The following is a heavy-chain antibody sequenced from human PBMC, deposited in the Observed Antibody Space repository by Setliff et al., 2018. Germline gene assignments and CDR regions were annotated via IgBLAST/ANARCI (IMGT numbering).Heavy chain of an antibody. J-gene: IGHJ4*02. D-gene: IGHD2-8*01. CDR1: GYTFSNYG. V-gene: IGHV1-18*01. CDR2: ISAYTGNT. CDR3: SKLVRYCTTTACQGASGAEF. Sequence: ASVKVSCKASGYTFSNYGITWVRQAPGQGLEWMGWISAYTGNTKFVQKFQGRVTMTTDTSTSTAYLELRSLTSDDTAVYYCSKLVRYCTTTACQGASGAEFWGQGTLVTVSS.